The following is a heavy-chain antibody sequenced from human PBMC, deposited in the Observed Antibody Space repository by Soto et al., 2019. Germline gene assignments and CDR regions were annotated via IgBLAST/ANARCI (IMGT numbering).Heavy chain of an antibody. CDR1: GYTFSGYY. J-gene: IGHJ6*02. V-gene: IGHV1-2*02. D-gene: IGHD2-2*02. CDR2: INPNSRGT. Sequence: QEQLVQSGAEVTKPGASVKVSCKASGYTFSGYYIHWLRQAPGQGLEWMGWINPNSRGTNYAQKFQGKVTVTRDTPTSTAYMELSRLTSDDTAVYYCARSLTEGYCTITGCYTRPLYGMDVWGQGTTVTVSS. CDR3: ARSLTEGYCTITGCYTRPLYGMDV.